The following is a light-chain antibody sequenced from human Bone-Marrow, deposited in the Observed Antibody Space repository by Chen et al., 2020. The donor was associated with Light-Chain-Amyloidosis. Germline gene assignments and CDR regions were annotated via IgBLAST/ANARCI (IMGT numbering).Light chain of an antibody. V-gene: IGLV3-21*02. CDR3: QVWDRSSDRPV. CDR1: NIGSTS. CDR2: DDS. Sequence: SYVLTQPSSVSVAPGQTATIACGGNNIGSTSVHWYQQTPGQAPLLVVYDDSDRPSGIPDRLSGSTSGNTATLTISRVEAGDEADYYCQVWDRSSDRPVFGGGTTLTVL. J-gene: IGLJ3*02.